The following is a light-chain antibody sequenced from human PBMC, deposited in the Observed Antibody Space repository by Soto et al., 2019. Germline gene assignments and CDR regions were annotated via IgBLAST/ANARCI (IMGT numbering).Light chain of an antibody. CDR2: DVN. CDR1: SSDVGGYDY. CDR3: SSYTSSSTHV. J-gene: IGLJ1*01. V-gene: IGLV2-14*03. Sequence: QSALTQPASVSGSPGQSIAISCTGTSSDVGGYDYVSWYQQLPGKAPKLMIYDVNNRPSGVSNRFSGSKSGNTASLTISGLQAEDEAEYYCSSYTSSSTHVFGTRTKVTVL.